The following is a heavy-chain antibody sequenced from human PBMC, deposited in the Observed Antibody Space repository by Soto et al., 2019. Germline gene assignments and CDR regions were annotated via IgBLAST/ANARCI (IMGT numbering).Heavy chain of an antibody. Sequence: PGESLKISCKGSGYSFTSYWIGWVRQMPGKGLEWMGVIYPGDSDTRYSPSFQGQVSISVDKSISTAYLQWSSLKASDTAIYYCARTAAAGKYYYGVDVWGQGTTVTVSS. CDR1: GYSFTSYW. D-gene: IGHD6-13*01. V-gene: IGHV5-51*01. J-gene: IGHJ6*02. CDR2: IYPGDSDT. CDR3: ARTAAAGKYYYGVDV.